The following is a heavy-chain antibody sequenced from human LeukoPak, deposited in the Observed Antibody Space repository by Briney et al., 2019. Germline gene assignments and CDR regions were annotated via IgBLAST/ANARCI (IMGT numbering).Heavy chain of an antibody. V-gene: IGHV2-70*11. CDR1: GFSLSTSGMC. Sequence: SGPALVKPTQTLTLTCTFSGFSLSTSGMCVSWIRQPPGKALEWLARIDWDDDKYYSTSLKTRLTISKDTSKNQVVLTMTNMDPVDTATYYCARWFSAARRDRGFDYWGQGTLVTVSS. D-gene: IGHD6-6*01. J-gene: IGHJ4*02. CDR3: ARWFSAARRDRGFDY. CDR2: IDWDDDK.